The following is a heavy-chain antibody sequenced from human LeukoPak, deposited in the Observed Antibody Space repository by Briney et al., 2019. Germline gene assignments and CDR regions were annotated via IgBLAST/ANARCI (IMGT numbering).Heavy chain of an antibody. V-gene: IGHV4-59*08. CDR3: ARFWRPSYYFDY. D-gene: IGHD3-3*01. Sequence: SETLSLTCTVSGGSISSYYWSWIRQPPGKGLEWIGYIYYSGSTYYNPSLKSRVTISVDTSKNQFSLKLSSVTAADTAVYYCARFWRPSYYFDYWGQGTLVTVSS. CDR1: GGSISSYY. J-gene: IGHJ4*02. CDR2: IYYSGST.